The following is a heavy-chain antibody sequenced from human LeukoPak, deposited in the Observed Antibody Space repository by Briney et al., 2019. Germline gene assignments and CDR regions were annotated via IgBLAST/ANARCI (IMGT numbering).Heavy chain of an antibody. CDR1: GFTFSDYY. CDR3: AKDRSAPHIAARQGPFDY. D-gene: IGHD6-6*01. Sequence: KTGGSLRLSCAASGFTFSDYYMSWIRQAPGKGLEWVSYISSSGSTIYYADSVKGRFTISRDNAKNSLYLQMNSLRAEDTAVYYCAKDRSAPHIAARQGPFDYWGQGTLVTVSS. V-gene: IGHV3-11*01. J-gene: IGHJ4*02. CDR2: ISSSGSTI.